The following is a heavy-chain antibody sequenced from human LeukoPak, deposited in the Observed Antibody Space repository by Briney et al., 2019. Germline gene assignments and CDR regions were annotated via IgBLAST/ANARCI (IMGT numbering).Heavy chain of an antibody. D-gene: IGHD2-2*01. CDR3: ARDSPVQLGHNWFDP. CDR2: ISSSSSYI. J-gene: IGHJ5*02. CDR1: GFTFSSYS. Sequence: GGSLRLSCAASGFTFSSYSMNWVRQASGKGLEWVSSISSSSSYIYYADSVKGRFTISRDNAKNSLYLQMNSLRAEDTAVYYCARDSPVQLGHNWFDPWGQGTLVTVSS. V-gene: IGHV3-21*01.